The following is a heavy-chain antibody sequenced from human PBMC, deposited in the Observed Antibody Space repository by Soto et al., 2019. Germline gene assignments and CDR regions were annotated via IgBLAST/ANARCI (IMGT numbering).Heavy chain of an antibody. CDR1: GFTFSTFA. J-gene: IGHJ4*02. D-gene: IGHD6-19*01. CDR3: AKTEQWLIAYFDY. V-gene: IGHV3-23*01. CDR2: ISGSGTST. Sequence: EVQLLESGGGLVQPGGSLRLSCAASGFTFSTFAMSWVRQAPGKGPEWVSGISGSGTSTYYADSVKGRFTISRDNSKNTLYLQMNSLRAEDTAVYYCAKTEQWLIAYFDYWGQGTLVTVPS.